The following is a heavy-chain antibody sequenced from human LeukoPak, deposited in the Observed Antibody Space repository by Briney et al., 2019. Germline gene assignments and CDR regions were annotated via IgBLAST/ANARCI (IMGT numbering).Heavy chain of an antibody. V-gene: IGHV3-30*18. D-gene: IGHD3-10*01. CDR3: AKGDSGLLWFGESALIDY. Sequence: QPGGSLRLSCAASGFTVSSNYMSWVRQAPGKGLEWVAVISYDGSNKYYADSVKGRFTIPRDNSKNTLYLQMYSLRAEDTAVYYCAKGDSGLLWFGESALIDYWGQGTLVTVSS. CDR1: GFTVSSNY. J-gene: IGHJ4*02. CDR2: ISYDGSNK.